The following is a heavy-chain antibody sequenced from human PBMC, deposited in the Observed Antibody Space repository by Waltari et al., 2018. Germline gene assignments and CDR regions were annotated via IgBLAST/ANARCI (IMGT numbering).Heavy chain of an antibody. Sequence: QVQVQESGPGLVKPSESLSLTCTVSGGSLHNYFWSWIRQPPGRALECVAYIYHSGNTNCNPSLNSRVTISEDTSENQFSLKLNSVTAADTAVYYCARVGGTYGNSFDLWGEGIMVTVSS. V-gene: IGHV4-59*01. J-gene: IGHJ3*01. CDR3: ARVGGTYGNSFDL. CDR1: GGSLHNYF. D-gene: IGHD1-26*01. CDR2: IYHSGNT.